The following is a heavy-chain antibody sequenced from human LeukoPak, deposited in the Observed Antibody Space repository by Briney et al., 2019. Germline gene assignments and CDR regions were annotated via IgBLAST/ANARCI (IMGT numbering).Heavy chain of an antibody. J-gene: IGHJ4*02. D-gene: IGHD3-16*01. CDR3: AREGSDGYLFDY. CDR1: VDSVSSNSAT. CDR2: TYYRSKWYN. Sequence: SQTLSLTCAISVDSVSSNSATWDWIRQAPSKGLEWLGRTYYRSKWYNDYAVSVKSRVTINPDTSKNQFSLQPNSVTPEDTAVYYCAREGSDGYLFDYWGQGSLVIVSS. V-gene: IGHV6-1*01.